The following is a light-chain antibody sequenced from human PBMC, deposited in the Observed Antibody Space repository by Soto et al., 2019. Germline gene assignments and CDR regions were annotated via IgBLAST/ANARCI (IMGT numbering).Light chain of an antibody. J-gene: IGKJ1*01. V-gene: IGKV3-20*01. Sequence: EIVMTQSPATLSVSPGERATLSCRASQSVSSNLAWYQQKPGQAPRLLIYGASTRATGIPDRFSGSGSGTDFTLTINRLEPEDFAVYYCQQYGNSPRTFGQGTKVDIK. CDR3: QQYGNSPRT. CDR1: QSVSSN. CDR2: GAS.